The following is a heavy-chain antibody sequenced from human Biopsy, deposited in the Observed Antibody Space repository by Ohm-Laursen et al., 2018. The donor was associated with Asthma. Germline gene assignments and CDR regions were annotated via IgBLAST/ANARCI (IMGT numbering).Heavy chain of an antibody. CDR2: ITFDGSTQ. J-gene: IGHJ4*02. D-gene: IGHD6-13*01. V-gene: IGHV3-30-3*01. Sequence: SLRLSCSASGTHFGSYNMHWARQAPGKGLEWVAVITFDGSTQHYGDSVKGRFTISRDNSKNMLFLQMNSLRAEDTAVYYCSRDTLGYYFDIWGRGTQVTVSS. CDR1: GTHFGSYN. CDR3: SRDTLGYYFDI.